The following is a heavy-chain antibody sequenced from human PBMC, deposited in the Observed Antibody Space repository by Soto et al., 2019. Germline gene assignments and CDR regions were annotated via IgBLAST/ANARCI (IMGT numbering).Heavy chain of an antibody. CDR1: GYTFTSYY. CDR3: ARMSGYYGSGSYSGY. D-gene: IGHD3-10*01. V-gene: IGHV1-46*01. Sequence: QVQLVQSGAEVKKPGASVKVSCKASGYTFTSYYMHWVRQAPGQGLEWMGIINPSGGSTSYAQKFQGRVTMTRDTSTSTVYMELSSLRSEDTAVYYCARMSGYYGSGSYSGYWGQGTLVTVSS. CDR2: INPSGGST. J-gene: IGHJ4*02.